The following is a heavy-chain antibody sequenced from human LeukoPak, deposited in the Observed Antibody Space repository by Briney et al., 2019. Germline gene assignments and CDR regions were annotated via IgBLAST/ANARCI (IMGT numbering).Heavy chain of an antibody. V-gene: IGHV1-2*02. J-gene: IGHJ4*02. D-gene: IGHD5-18*01. CDR1: GYTFTGYY. CDR3: ARGGDAAMVIYASVQVYYY. CDR2: INPNSGGT. Sequence: GASVKVSCKASGYTFTGYYMHWVRQAPGQGLEWMGWINPNSGGTNYAQKLQGRVTMTRDTSISTAYMELSRLRSDDTAVYYCARGGDAAMVIYASVQVYYYWGQGTLVTVSS.